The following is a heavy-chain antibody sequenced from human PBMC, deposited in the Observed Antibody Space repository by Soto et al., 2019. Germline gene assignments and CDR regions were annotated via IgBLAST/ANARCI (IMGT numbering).Heavy chain of an antibody. V-gene: IGHV3-30*18. Sequence: GGSLRLSCAASGFTFSSYGMHWVRQAPGKGLEWVAVISYDGSNKYYADSVKGRFTISRDNSKNTLYLQMNSLRAEDTAVYYCAKDPSILDIAVAPTHFDYWGQGTLVTVSS. J-gene: IGHJ4*02. CDR2: ISYDGSNK. CDR1: GFTFSSYG. D-gene: IGHD6-19*01. CDR3: AKDPSILDIAVAPTHFDY.